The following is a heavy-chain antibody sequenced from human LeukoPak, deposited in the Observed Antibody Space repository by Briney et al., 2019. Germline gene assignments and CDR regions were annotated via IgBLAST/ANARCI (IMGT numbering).Heavy chain of an antibody. CDR2: IIPIFGAA. D-gene: IGHD6-13*01. J-gene: IGHJ4*02. V-gene: IGHV1-69*05. CDR3: ARIHIAAAGYYFDC. CDR1: GGTFSSYA. Sequence: SVKVSCKASGGTFSSYAISWVRQAPGRGLEWMGGIIPIFGAANYAQKLQGRVTMTTDTSTSTAYMELRSLRSDDTAVYYCARIHIAAAGYYFDCWGQGTLVTVSS.